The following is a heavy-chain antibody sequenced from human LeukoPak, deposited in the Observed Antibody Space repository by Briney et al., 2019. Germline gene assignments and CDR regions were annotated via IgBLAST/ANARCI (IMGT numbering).Heavy chain of an antibody. CDR1: GYTFTSYG. J-gene: IGHJ5*02. Sequence: GASVKVSCKASGYTFTSYGISWVRQAPGQGLEWMGWISAYNGNTNYAQKLQGRDTMTTDTSTSTAYMELRSLRSDDTAVYYCAREVVVVPAAEYNWFDPWGQGTLVTVSS. V-gene: IGHV1-18*01. D-gene: IGHD2-2*01. CDR3: AREVVVVPAAEYNWFDP. CDR2: ISAYNGNT.